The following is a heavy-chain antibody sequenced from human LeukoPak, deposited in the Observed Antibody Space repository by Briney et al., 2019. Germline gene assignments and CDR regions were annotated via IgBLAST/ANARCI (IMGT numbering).Heavy chain of an antibody. CDR1: GFTFSSYW. Sequence: GGSLRLSCAASGFTFSSYWMSWVRQAPGKGLEWVANIKQDGSEKYYVDSVKGRFTISRDNAKNSLYLQVNSLRAEDTAVYYCARDGLGSGSYYNPIFGYWGQGTLVTVSS. CDR2: IKQDGSEK. J-gene: IGHJ4*02. CDR3: ARDGLGSGSYYNPIFGY. V-gene: IGHV3-7*01. D-gene: IGHD3-10*01.